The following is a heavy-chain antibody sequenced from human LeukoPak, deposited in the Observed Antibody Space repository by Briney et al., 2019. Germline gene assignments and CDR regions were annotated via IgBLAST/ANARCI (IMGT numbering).Heavy chain of an antibody. V-gene: IGHV1-46*01. CDR3: ARYRLLYYYYYGMDV. CDR1: GYTFTSYY. CDR2: INPSGGST. J-gene: IGHJ6*02. Sequence: ASVKVSCKASGYTFTSYYMHWVRQAPGQGLEWMGIINPSGGSTSYAQKFQGRVTMTRDTSTSTVYMELSSLRSEDTAVYYCARYRLLYYYYYGMDVWGQGTTVTVSS. D-gene: IGHD2-15*01.